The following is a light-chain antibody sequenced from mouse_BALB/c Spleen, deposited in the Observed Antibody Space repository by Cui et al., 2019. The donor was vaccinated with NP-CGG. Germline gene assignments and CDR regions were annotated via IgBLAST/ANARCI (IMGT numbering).Light chain of an antibody. CDR3: ALWYSNHWV. CDR2: GTN. J-gene: IGLJ1*01. Sequence: QAGVTEEYALTKSPGETVTLTCRSITGAVTTSNYANWVQEKPDHLFTGLIGGTNNRAPGVPARFSGSLIGDKAALTITGAQTEDEAIYFCALWYSNHWVFGGGTKLTVL. CDR1: TGAVTTSNY. V-gene: IGLV1*01.